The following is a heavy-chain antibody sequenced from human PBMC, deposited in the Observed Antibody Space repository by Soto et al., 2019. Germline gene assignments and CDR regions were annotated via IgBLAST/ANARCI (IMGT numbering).Heavy chain of an antibody. CDR1: GFTFSSYV. Sequence: HVQLVESGGGVVQPGRSLRLSCAASGFTFSSYVMHWVRQAPGKGLEWVAVISYDGSNKYYADSVKGRFTISRDNSKHTLFLQMNSLRPEDTAVYYCAKDLEGYCSSTSCYTYFGLDVWGQGTTVTVSS. V-gene: IGHV3-30*18. J-gene: IGHJ6*02. D-gene: IGHD2-2*01. CDR3: AKDLEGYCSSTSCYTYFGLDV. CDR2: ISYDGSNK.